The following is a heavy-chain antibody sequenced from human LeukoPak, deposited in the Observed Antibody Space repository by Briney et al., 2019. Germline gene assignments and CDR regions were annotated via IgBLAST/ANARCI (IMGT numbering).Heavy chain of an antibody. J-gene: IGHJ3*02. CDR3: ARETCYYDSSGRYPAFDI. CDR2: IYHSGST. Sequence: SEALSLTCTVSGYSISSGYYWGWIRQSPGKGLEWVGTIYHSGSTYYNPSLKSRVTISVDTSRNQFSLKLRSVTAADTAMYYCARETCYYDSSGRYPAFDIWGQGTMVTVSS. V-gene: IGHV4-38-2*02. D-gene: IGHD3-22*01. CDR1: GYSISSGYY.